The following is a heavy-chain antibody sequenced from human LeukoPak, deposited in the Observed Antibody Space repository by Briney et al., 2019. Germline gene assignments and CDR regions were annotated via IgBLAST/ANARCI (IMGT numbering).Heavy chain of an antibody. CDR1: GFSLSTSGMC. CDR3: ARYRITMVRGVAPYYFDY. D-gene: IGHD3-10*01. J-gene: IGHJ4*02. CDR2: IDWDDDK. V-gene: IGHV2-70*11. Sequence: SGPTLVKPTQTLTLTCTFSGFSLSTSGMCVSWIRQPPGKALEWLARIDWDDDKYYSTSLKTRLTISKDTSKNQVVLTMTNMDPVDTATYYCARYRITMVRGVAPYYFDYWGQGTLVTVSS.